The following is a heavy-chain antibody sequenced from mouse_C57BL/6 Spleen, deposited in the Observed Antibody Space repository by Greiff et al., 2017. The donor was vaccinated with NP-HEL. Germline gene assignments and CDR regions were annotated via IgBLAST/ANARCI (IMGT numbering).Heavy chain of an antibody. CDR3: AREAYAMDY. CDR2: ISYDGSN. CDR1: GYSITSGYY. Sequence: EVKVEESGPGLVKPSQSLSLTCSVTGYSITSGYYWNWIRQFPGNKLEWMGYISYDGSNNYNPSLKNRISITRDTSKNQFFLKLNSVTTEDTATYYGAREAYAMDYWGQGTSVTVSS. J-gene: IGHJ4*01. V-gene: IGHV3-6*01.